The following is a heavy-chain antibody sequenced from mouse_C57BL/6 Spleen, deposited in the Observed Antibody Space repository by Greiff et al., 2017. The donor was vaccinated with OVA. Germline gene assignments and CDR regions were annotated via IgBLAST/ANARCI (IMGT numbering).Heavy chain of an antibody. CDR2: IDPSDSYT. Sequence: QVQLQQPGAELVKPGASVKLSCKASGYTFTSYWMQWVKQRPGQGLEWIGEIDPSDSYTHYNQKFKGKATLTVDTSTSTAYMQRSSLTSDDSTVYYCAREYYGSSSFAYWGQGTLVTVSA. D-gene: IGHD1-1*01. V-gene: IGHV1-50*01. J-gene: IGHJ3*01. CDR3: AREYYGSSSFAY. CDR1: GYTFTSYW.